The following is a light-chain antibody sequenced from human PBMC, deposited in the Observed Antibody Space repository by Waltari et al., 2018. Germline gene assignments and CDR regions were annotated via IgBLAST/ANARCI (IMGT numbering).Light chain of an antibody. V-gene: IGKV1-5*03. Sequence: DIQLTQSPSTLSASVGDRVTITCRASQSVISNYLAWYQQKPGRAPKLLIFRASTLQSGVPSRFSGSGSGTELTVTISSLQPDDFATYYCHQYDHSSHSFGQGTKLEIK. J-gene: IGKJ2*03. CDR2: RAS. CDR1: QSVISNY. CDR3: HQYDHSSHS.